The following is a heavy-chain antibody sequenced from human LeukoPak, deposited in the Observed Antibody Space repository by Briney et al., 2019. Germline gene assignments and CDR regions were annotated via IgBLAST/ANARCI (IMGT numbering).Heavy chain of an antibody. D-gene: IGHD2-15*01. CDR3: ARDSSRIYCSGGSCYQYYFDY. V-gene: IGHV3-43*02. CDR1: GFTFRDFS. CDR2: VSADGGVT. J-gene: IGHJ4*02. Sequence: PGESLRLSCAVSGFTFRDFSMHWVRHAPWKGLECVSLVSADGGVTHYADSVKGRFTISRDNTKNSLYLQMNSVRAEDTAVYYCARDSSRIYCSGGSCYQYYFDYWGQGALVTDCS.